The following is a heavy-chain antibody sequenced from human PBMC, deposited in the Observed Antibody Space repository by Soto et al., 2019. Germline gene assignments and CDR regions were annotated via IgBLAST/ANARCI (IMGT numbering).Heavy chain of an antibody. CDR3: ASRFTIFGVAHFDY. CDR1: GGSFSGYY. Sequence: SETLSLTCAVYGGSFSGYYWSWIRQPPGKGLEWIGEINHSGSTNYNPSLKSRVTISVDTSKNQFSLKLSSVTAADTAVYYCASRFTIFGVAHFDYWGQGTLVTVSS. V-gene: IGHV4-34*01. D-gene: IGHD3-3*01. J-gene: IGHJ4*02. CDR2: INHSGST.